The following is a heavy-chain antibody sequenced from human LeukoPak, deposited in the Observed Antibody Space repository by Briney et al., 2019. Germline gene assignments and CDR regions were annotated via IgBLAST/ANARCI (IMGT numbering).Heavy chain of an antibody. CDR1: GFTFRSYD. Sequence: SGGSLRLSCAASGFTFRSYDMNWVRQAPGKGLEWVSAISNSGVSTYYADSVKGRFTISRDNSKNTLYLQMNSLRAEDTAVYYCAKRWDNILTGLDSWGQGTLVTVSS. CDR2: ISNSGVST. D-gene: IGHD3-9*01. CDR3: AKRWDNILTGLDS. J-gene: IGHJ4*02. V-gene: IGHV3-23*01.